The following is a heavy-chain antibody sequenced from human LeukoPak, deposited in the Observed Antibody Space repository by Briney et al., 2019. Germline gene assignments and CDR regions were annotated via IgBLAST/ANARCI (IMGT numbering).Heavy chain of an antibody. V-gene: IGHV3-48*03. CDR1: GFTFSGYE. Sequence: SGGSLRLSCAASGFTFSGYEMNWVRQAPGKGLEWLSYISSSGSTIYYADSVKGRFTISRDNAKNSLYLQMNSLRAEDTAVYYCARRVTTGIFAGWGQGTLVTVSS. CDR2: ISSSGSTI. J-gene: IGHJ4*02. D-gene: IGHD4-17*01. CDR3: ARRVTTGIFAG.